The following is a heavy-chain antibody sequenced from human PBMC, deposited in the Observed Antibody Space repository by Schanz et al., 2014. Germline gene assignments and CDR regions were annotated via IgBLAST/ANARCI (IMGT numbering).Heavy chain of an antibody. Sequence: EVQLLESGGGLVQPGGSLRLSCAASGFTFSDSWMHWVRQAPGKGLECVSGISGGGGSAYYADSVKGRFTISRDNFKNRLYLQMNSLRLEDTAIYYCAKTLGGAGLTLYFDHWGQGSLVTVSS. D-gene: IGHD3-10*01. V-gene: IGHV3-23*01. CDR3: AKTLGGAGLTLYFDH. CDR2: ISGGGGSA. J-gene: IGHJ4*02. CDR1: GFTFSDSW.